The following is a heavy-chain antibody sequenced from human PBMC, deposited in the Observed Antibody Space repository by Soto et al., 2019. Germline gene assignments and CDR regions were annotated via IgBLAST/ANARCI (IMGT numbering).Heavy chain of an antibody. CDR1: GGSFSGYY. V-gene: IGHV4-34*01. D-gene: IGHD3-3*01. Sequence: SETLSLTCAVYGGSFSGYYWSWIRQPPGKGLEWIGEINHSGSTNYNPSLKSRVTISVDTSKNQFSLKLSSVTAADTAVYYCARGLYRYYDFWSGPPDAFDIWGQGTMVTVSS. CDR2: INHSGST. CDR3: ARGLYRYYDFWSGPPDAFDI. J-gene: IGHJ3*02.